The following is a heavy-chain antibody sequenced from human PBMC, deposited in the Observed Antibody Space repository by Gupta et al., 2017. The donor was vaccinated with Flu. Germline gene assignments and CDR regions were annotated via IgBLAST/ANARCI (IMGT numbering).Heavy chain of an antibody. J-gene: IGHJ4*02. CDR3: ARSFGVVSDFVY. Sequence: EVQLVQSGAEVKKDGDSLKISCQASGYLFPNFWIGWVRQIPGKGLEWMGIIYPADSDATYSPSFQGQVTFSVDKSINTAYLQWSSLKTSDTAIYYCARSFGVVSDFVYWGQGTQVTVSS. D-gene: IGHD3-3*01. V-gene: IGHV5-51*01. CDR2: IYPADSDA. CDR1: GYLFPNFW.